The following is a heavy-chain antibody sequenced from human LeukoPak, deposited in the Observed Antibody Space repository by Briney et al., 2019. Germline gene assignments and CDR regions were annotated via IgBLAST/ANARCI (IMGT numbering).Heavy chain of an antibody. D-gene: IGHD6-19*01. V-gene: IGHV4-59*01. CDR1: GGSISGYY. CDR3: ARLYSSGWYEPSGFDP. CDR2: IYYSGST. J-gene: IGHJ5*02. Sequence: SETLSLTCTVSGGSISGYYWSWIRQPPGKGLEWIAYIYYSGSTNYNPSLKSRVTISVDTSKNQFSLNLSSVTAADTAVYYCARLYSSGWYEPSGFDPWGQGTLVTVSS.